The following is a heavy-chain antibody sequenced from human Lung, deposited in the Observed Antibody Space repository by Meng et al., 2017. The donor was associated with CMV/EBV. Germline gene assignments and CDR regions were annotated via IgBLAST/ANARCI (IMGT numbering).Heavy chain of an antibody. D-gene: IGHD3-3*01. Sequence: GGSXRLXCTASGFXFGDYAMSWVRQAPGKGLEWVGFIRSKAYGGTTEYAESVKGRFTISRDDSKSIANLQMNSLKTEDTAVYYCTRSAYEYDFWSGYYLVDYYYGMDVWXQGTTVTVSS. V-gene: IGHV3-49*04. CDR2: IRSKAYGGTT. CDR3: TRSAYEYDFWSGYYLVDYYYGMDV. J-gene: IGHJ6*02. CDR1: GFXFGDYA.